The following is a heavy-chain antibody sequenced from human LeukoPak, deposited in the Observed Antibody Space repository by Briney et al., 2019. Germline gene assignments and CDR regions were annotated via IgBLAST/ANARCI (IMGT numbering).Heavy chain of an antibody. J-gene: IGHJ4*02. CDR1: GFTFSRYW. Sequence: PGGSLRLSCAASGFTFSRYWMSWVRQAPGKGLEWVANIKQDGSEKYYVDSVKGRFTISRDNAKNSLYLQMNSLRAEGTAVYYCARLIVGAIDSWGQGTLVTVSS. CDR2: IKQDGSEK. CDR3: ARLIVGAIDS. D-gene: IGHD1-26*01. V-gene: IGHV3-7*01.